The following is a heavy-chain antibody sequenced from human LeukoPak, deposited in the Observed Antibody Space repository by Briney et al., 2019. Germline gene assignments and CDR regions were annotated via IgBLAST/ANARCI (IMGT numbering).Heavy chain of an antibody. V-gene: IGHV4-30-2*01. CDR1: GVSISSGDYS. CDR2: IYYSGST. J-gene: IGHJ4*02. Sequence: SETLSLTCAVSGVSISSGDYSWSWIRQPPGTGLEWIGYIYYSGSTYYNPSLRSRVTMSVDRSKNQFSLKLSYVTAADTAVYYCARVVWTGLNLPYYFDYWGQGTLITVSS. CDR3: ARVVWTGLNLPYYFDY. D-gene: IGHD3/OR15-3a*01.